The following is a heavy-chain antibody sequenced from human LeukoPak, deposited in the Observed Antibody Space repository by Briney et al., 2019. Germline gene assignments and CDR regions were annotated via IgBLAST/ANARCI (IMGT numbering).Heavy chain of an antibody. Sequence: SETLSLTCTVSGGSISSYYWSWIRQPPGKGLEWIGYIYYRGSTNYNPSLKSQVTISVDTSKNQFSLKLSSVTAADTVVYYCARHSDYDGSGSYYRLDYWGQGTLVTVSS. V-gene: IGHV4-59*08. CDR1: GGSISSYY. D-gene: IGHD3-10*01. J-gene: IGHJ4*02. CDR2: IYYRGST. CDR3: ARHSDYDGSGSYYRLDY.